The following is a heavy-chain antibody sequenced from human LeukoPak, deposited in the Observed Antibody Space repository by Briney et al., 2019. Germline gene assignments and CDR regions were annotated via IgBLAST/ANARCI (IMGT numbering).Heavy chain of an antibody. CDR3: ARLSSGWIDY. J-gene: IGHJ4*02. V-gene: IGHV3-53*01. D-gene: IGHD3-22*01. Sequence: PGGSLRLSCAASGFTVSSNYMSWVRQAPGKGLEWVSVIYSGGSTYYADSVKGRFTISRDNSKNTLYLQINSLRAEDTAVYYCARLSSGWIDYWGQGTLVTVSS. CDR2: IYSGGST. CDR1: GFTVSSNY.